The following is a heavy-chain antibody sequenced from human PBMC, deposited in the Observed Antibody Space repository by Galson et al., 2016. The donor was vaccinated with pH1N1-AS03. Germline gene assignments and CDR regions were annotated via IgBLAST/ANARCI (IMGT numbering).Heavy chain of an antibody. J-gene: IGHJ4*02. V-gene: IGHV7-4-1*02. D-gene: IGHD4-11*01. Sequence: SVKVSCKASGYTFTNYALNWVRQAPGQGLEWMGWINPNTGNPTYAQGFTGRFVFSSERSVITAYLQISSLKAEDTAVYYCTRARTTATKGEIGFWGQGTLVTVSS. CDR2: INPNTGNP. CDR3: TRARTTATKGEIGF. CDR1: GYTFTNYA.